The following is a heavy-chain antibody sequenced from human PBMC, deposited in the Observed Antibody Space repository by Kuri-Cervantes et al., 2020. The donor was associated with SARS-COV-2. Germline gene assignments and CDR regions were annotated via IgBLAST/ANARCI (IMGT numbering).Heavy chain of an antibody. J-gene: IGHJ4*02. CDR1: GFTSNIYA. V-gene: IGHV3-66*02. D-gene: IGHD2-15*01. CDR2: IYSGGST. CDR3: ARDRPHCDGGSCYAANFDY. Sequence: GESLKISCVASGFTSNIYAMTWVRQAPGKGLEWVSVIYSGGSTYYADSVKGRFTVSRDNSKNTLSLQMNSLRAEDTAVYYCARDRPHCDGGSCYAANFDYWGQGTLVTVSS.